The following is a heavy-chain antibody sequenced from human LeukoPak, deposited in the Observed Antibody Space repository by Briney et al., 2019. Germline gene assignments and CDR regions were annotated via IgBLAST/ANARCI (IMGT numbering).Heavy chain of an antibody. V-gene: IGHV3-48*03. J-gene: IGHJ4*02. CDR1: GFPFSFYE. CDR3: ALLAVASDFDY. Sequence: TGGSLRLSCAVSGFPFSFYEMNWVRQAPGKGLEWVSNIGSSGTPIYYADSVTGRFSISRDNAKSSLYLQMNSLRVEDTAVYYCALLAVASDFDYWGQGALVTVSS. D-gene: IGHD6-19*01. CDR2: IGSSGTPI.